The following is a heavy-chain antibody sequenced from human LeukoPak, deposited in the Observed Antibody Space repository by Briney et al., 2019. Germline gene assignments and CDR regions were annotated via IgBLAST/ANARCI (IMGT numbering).Heavy chain of an antibody. CDR1: GFSFSIYS. D-gene: IGHD3-22*01. J-gene: IGHJ3*02. V-gene: IGHV3-23*01. CDR3: AKGNYYYDSSGYYEDPRVDAFDI. CDR2: ISGSGGST. Sequence: RGSLRLSCAASGFSFSIYSMNWVRQAPGKGLEWVSAISGSGGSTYYADSVKGRFTISRDNSKNTLYLQMNSLRAEDTAVYYCAKGNYYYDSSGYYEDPRVDAFDIWGQGTMVTVSS.